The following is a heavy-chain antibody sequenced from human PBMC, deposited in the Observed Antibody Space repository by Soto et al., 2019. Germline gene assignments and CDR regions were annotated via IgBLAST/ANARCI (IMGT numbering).Heavy chain of an antibody. Sequence: EVQLVESGGGLVQPGESLKLSCAASGFTFSDFSIHWVRQASGKGLEWVGRIRSKANSFATAYAASVKGRFTISRDDSKNTAFLQMDSLKTEDTAVYYCVSSIVSATGNYWGQGGLVTVSS. CDR3: VSSIVSATGNY. J-gene: IGHJ4*02. D-gene: IGHD1-26*01. V-gene: IGHV3-73*02. CDR1: GFTFSDFS. CDR2: IRSKANSFAT.